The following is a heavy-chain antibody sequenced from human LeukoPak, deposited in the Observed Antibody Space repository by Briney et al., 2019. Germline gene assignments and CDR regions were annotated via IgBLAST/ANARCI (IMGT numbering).Heavy chain of an antibody. D-gene: IGHD2-21*01. CDR1: GYTFTGYF. V-gene: IGHV1-2*02. CDR2: INTKIGTT. Sequence: GASVKVSCKTSGYTFTGYFMHWVRQAPGQGPEWMGWINTKIGTTNYAQKFQGGVTMTRDMSISTAYMELSRLTSDDTAVYYCARGSGEFDYWGQGTLVTVSS. CDR3: ARGSGEFDY. J-gene: IGHJ4*02.